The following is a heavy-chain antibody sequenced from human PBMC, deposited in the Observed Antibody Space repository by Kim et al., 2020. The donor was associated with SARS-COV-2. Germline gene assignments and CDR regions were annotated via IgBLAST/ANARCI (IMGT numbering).Heavy chain of an antibody. Sequence: GGSLRLSCAASGFTFSSYSMNWVRQAPGKGLEWVSSISSSSSYIYYADSVKGRFTISRDNAKNSLYLQMNSLRAEDTAVYYCARDGGGATTVDYWGQGTLVTVSS. CDR1: GFTFSSYS. D-gene: IGHD1-26*01. CDR2: ISSSSSYI. J-gene: IGHJ4*02. V-gene: IGHV3-21*01. CDR3: ARDGGGATTVDY.